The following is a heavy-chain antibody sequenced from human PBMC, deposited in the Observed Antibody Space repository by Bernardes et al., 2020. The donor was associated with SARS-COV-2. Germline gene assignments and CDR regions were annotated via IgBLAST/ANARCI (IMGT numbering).Heavy chain of an antibody. CDR3: ATSLEIFGVAGGMDV. CDR1: GFTFSSYA. D-gene: IGHD3-3*01. Sequence: GGSLRLSCAASGFTFSSYAMSWVRQAPGKGLEWVSAISGSGGSTYYADSVKGRFTISRDNSKNTLYLQMNSLRAEDTAVYYCATSLEIFGVAGGMDVWGQGTTVTVSS. CDR2: ISGSGGST. V-gene: IGHV3-23*01. J-gene: IGHJ6*02.